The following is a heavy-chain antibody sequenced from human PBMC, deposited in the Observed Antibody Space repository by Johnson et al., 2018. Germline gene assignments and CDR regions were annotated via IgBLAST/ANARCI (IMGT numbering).Heavy chain of an antibody. D-gene: IGHD2-8*01. CDR3: ARRRDCSNGVCYGMDV. CDR1: VFIFSSYW. V-gene: IGHV3-21*01. Sequence: VRLVESGGGLVQPGGSLGLSCAASVFIFSSYWMSWVRQAPGKGLEWISSIGTKSVYIYYAESVKGRFTISRENAKNSLYLQMNSLRAEETAVYYCARRRDCSNGVCYGMDVWGQGTTVTVSS. CDR2: IGTKSVYI. J-gene: IGHJ6*02.